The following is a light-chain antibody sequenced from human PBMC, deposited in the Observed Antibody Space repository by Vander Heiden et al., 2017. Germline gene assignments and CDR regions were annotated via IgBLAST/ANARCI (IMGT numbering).Light chain of an antibody. CDR2: DST. V-gene: IGLV1-40*01. Sequence: QSVLTQPPSVSLPPGQRVTIPRTGIRSNVGAGYDVIWYQQLPGRAPKLLIFDSTYRPSGVPDRFSGSKSDNSASLAITGLQAEDEADYYCQSYDTYQSVVFGGGTKLTVL. J-gene: IGLJ3*02. CDR3: QSYDTYQSVV. CDR1: RSNVGAGYD.